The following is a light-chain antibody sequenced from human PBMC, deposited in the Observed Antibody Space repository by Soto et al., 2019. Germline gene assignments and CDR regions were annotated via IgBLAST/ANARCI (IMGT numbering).Light chain of an antibody. V-gene: IGLV2-18*02. CDR3: SSYTSSSTYV. Sequence: LTQPPSVSGSPGQSVAISCTGTSSDVGNSNGVSWYQQAPGTAPKLMIYDVTNRPSGVPDRFSGSKSGNTASLTISGLQAEDEADYYCSSYTSSSTYVFGTGTKVTVL. J-gene: IGLJ1*01. CDR2: DVT. CDR1: SSDVGNSNG.